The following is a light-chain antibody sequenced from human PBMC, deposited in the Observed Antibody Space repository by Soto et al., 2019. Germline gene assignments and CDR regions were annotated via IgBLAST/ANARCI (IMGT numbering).Light chain of an antibody. CDR1: QGISSY. J-gene: IGKJ1*01. Sequence: DIQLTQSPSFLSASVGDRVTITCRASQGISSYLAWYQQKPGKAPKLLIYAASTLQSGVPSRFSGSGSGTESTLTISSLQPEDFATYYCQQLNSYPGTFGQGTKVDIK. CDR2: AAS. V-gene: IGKV1-9*01. CDR3: QQLNSYPGT.